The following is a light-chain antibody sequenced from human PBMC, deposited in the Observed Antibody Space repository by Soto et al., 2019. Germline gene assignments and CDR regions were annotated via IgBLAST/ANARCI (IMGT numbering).Light chain of an antibody. Sequence: EIVLTQSPGTLSLSPGETATLSCRASQSVSSKYLAWYQQKPGQAPKLLIYGASNRATGIPDRFSGSGSGTDFTLTIPRLEPEDFAVYFCQQYGSSPPWTFGQGTNVEIK. J-gene: IGKJ1*01. V-gene: IGKV3-20*01. CDR1: QSVSSKY. CDR2: GAS. CDR3: QQYGSSPPWT.